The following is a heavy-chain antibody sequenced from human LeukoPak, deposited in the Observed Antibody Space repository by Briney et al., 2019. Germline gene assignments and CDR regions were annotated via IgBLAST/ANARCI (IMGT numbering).Heavy chain of an antibody. CDR2: INHSGRT. CDR3: ARGGIFGVVKKIKNYFDY. J-gene: IGHJ4*02. V-gene: IGHV4-34*01. CDR1: GGSFSGYY. D-gene: IGHD3-3*01. Sequence: PSETLSLTCAVYGGSFSGYYWSWIRQPPGKGLEWLGEINHSGRTNYNPSLKSRVTISVDTSKNQFSLKLSSVTAADAAVYNCARGGIFGVVKKIKNYFDYWGQGTLVTVSS.